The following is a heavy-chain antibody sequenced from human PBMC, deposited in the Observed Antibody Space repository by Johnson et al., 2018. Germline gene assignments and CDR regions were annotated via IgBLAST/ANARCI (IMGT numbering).Heavy chain of an antibody. J-gene: IGHJ6*02. Sequence: QVQLVESGAEVKKPGASVKVSCKASGYTFTSYYMHWVRQAPGQGLEWMGIINPSGGSTSYAQKFQGRVTMTRDTSTSTVYMELSSLRSEDTAVYYCARKDLVMVNYYYGMDVWGQGTTVTVSS. CDR3: ARKDLVMVNYYYGMDV. CDR2: INPSGGST. D-gene: IGHD4-23*01. V-gene: IGHV1-46*01. CDR1: GYTFTSYY.